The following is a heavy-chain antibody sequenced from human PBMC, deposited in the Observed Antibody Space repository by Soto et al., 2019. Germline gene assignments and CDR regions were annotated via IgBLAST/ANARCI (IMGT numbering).Heavy chain of an antibody. CDR3: ARISVASRYMDV. CDR2: FYYSGST. D-gene: IGHD5-12*01. CDR1: GCYISSSSYY. V-gene: IGHV4-39*01. J-gene: IGHJ6*03. Sequence: PSETLSLTCTVSGCYISSSSYYWGWIRQSPGKGLEWIGSFYYSGSTYYSPSLKSRVTISGDTSKKQISLRLSSVTAADTAVYYCARISVASRYMDVWGKGSTVTVSS.